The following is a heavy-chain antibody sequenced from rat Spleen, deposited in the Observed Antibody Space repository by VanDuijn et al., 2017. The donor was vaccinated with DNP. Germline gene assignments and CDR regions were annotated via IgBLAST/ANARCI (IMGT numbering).Heavy chain of an antibody. CDR3: SRGPNYGGYSDFLDY. CDR2: IKKDGSTV. D-gene: IGHD1-11*01. CDR1: GFNFNDYW. Sequence: EVKLVESGGGLVQPGRSLKLSCVVSGFNFNDYWMDWVRQAPGKGLEWIGEIKKDGSTVNYSPSLKDKFTISRDNGQNILYLQMSELGSEDTANYYFSRGPNYGGYSDFLDYWGQGVMVTVSA. V-gene: IGHV4-2*01. J-gene: IGHJ2*01.